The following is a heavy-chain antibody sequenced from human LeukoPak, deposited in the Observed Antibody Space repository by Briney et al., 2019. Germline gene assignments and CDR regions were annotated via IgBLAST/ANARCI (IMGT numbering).Heavy chain of an antibody. CDR2: INHSGST. D-gene: IGHD1-26*01. CDR1: GGSSSGYY. J-gene: IGHJ4*01. V-gene: IGHV4-34*01. CDR3: ARWEGGSYYDFDY. Sequence: PSETLSLTCAVYGGSSSGYYWSWIRQPPGKGLEWIGEINHSGSTNYNPSLKSRVTVSVDTSKNQFSLKLSSVTAADTAVYYCARWEGGSYYDFDYCGHGTLVTVSS.